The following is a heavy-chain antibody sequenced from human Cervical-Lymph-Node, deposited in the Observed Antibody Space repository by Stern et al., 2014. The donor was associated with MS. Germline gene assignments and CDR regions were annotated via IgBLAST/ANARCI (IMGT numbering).Heavy chain of an antibody. V-gene: IGHV4-30-4*01. D-gene: IGHD4-17*01. Sequence: QVQLLQSGPGLVKPSQTLSLTCTVSGGSISSGDNYWSWIRQPPGKGPEWIGYIHYSGGTYFNPSLKSRATISADTSKNQFSLKLNSMTAADTAVYYCARVPDYGDAFFDYWGQGILVTVSS. CDR1: GGSISSGDNY. CDR2: IHYSGGT. J-gene: IGHJ4*02. CDR3: ARVPDYGDAFFDY.